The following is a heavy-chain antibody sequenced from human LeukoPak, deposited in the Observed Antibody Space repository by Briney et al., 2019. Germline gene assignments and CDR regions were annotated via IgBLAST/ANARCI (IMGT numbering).Heavy chain of an antibody. CDR1: GGSISSGGYS. CDR3: AWDGGPAHDDAFDI. J-gene: IGHJ3*02. V-gene: IGHV4-30-2*01. D-gene: IGHD4-23*01. CDR2: IYHSGST. Sequence: SETLSLTCTVSGGSISSGGYSWSWIRQPPGKGLEWIGYIYHSGSTYYNPSLKSRVTISVDRSKNQFSLKLSSVTAADTAVYYCAWDGGPAHDDAFDIWGQGTMVTVSS.